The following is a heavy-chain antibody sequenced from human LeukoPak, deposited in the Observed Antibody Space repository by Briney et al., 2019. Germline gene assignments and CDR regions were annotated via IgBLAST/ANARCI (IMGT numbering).Heavy chain of an antibody. Sequence: PGGSLRLSCAASGFTFSSYAMSWVRQAPGKGLEWVSAISGSGGSTYYADSVKGRFTISRDNSKNTLCLQMNSLRAEDTAVYYCAKDARPSLYSSSWYSLDYWGQGTLVTASS. D-gene: IGHD6-13*01. J-gene: IGHJ4*02. CDR2: ISGSGGST. CDR1: GFTFSSYA. CDR3: AKDARPSLYSSSWYSLDY. V-gene: IGHV3-23*01.